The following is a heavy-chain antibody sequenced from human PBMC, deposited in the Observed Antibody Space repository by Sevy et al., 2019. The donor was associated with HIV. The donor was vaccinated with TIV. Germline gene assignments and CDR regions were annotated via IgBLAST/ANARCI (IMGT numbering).Heavy chain of an antibody. CDR1: GFTFNWHS. D-gene: IGHD3-22*01. J-gene: IGHJ4*02. Sequence: GGSLRLSCAASGFTFNWHSMNWVRQAPGKGLEWVSHISWDGGSTYYADSVKGRFTISRDNSKNSLYLQMNSLRTEDTALYYCAKDIAGKDYDSSGYYFDYFDYWGQGTLVTVSS. V-gene: IGHV3-43*01. CDR2: ISWDGGST. CDR3: AKDIAGKDYDSSGYYFDYFDY.